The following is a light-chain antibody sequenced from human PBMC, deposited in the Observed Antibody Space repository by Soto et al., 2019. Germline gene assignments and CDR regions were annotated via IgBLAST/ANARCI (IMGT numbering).Light chain of an antibody. Sequence: DIQMTQSPSTLSSSVGDTITIACRASQSVGTWLAWYQQRPGQAPKLLIYDASTLESGVPSRFSGSGSGTAFTLTISSLHPDDFSTYYCQQYNSFSPWTFGQGTMVDI. CDR2: DAS. CDR1: QSVGTW. CDR3: QQYNSFSPWT. J-gene: IGKJ1*01. V-gene: IGKV1-5*01.